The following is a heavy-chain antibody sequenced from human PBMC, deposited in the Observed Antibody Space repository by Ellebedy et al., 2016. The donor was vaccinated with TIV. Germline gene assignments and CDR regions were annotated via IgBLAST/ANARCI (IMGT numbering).Heavy chain of an antibody. V-gene: IGHV4-31*03. CDR3: ARGKDRRVVIARTNNWFDP. D-gene: IGHD2-21*01. CDR2: IYYSGST. CDR1: GGSISSGGYY. J-gene: IGHJ5*02. Sequence: SETLSLTXTVSGGSISSGGYYWSWIRQHPGKGLEWIGYIYYSGSTYYNPSLKSRVTISVDTSKNQFSLKLSSVTAADTAVYYCARGKDRRVVIARTNNWFDPWGQGTLVTVSS.